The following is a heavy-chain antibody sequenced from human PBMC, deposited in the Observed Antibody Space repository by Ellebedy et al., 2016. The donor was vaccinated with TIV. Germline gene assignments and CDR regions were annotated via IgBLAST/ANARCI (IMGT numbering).Heavy chain of an antibody. CDR3: ARYSSRWYYFDY. D-gene: IGHD6-13*01. CDR2: TYYSSKWYN. V-gene: IGHV6-1*01. CDR1: GDSVSSNSAA. Sequence: SQTLSLTCAISGDSVSSNSAAWNWIRQSPSRGLEWLGSTYYSSKWYNDYSVSVKSRITINPHTSKNQFSLQLNSVTPEDTAVYYCARYSSRWYYFDYWGQGTLVTVSS. J-gene: IGHJ4*02.